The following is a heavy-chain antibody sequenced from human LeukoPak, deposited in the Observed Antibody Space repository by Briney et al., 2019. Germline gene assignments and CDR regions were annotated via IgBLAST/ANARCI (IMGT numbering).Heavy chain of an antibody. Sequence: ASVKVSCKTSGYTFTGYYIHWVRQAPGQGLEWMGWIRAYNGNTNYAQKFQGRVTMTTDTSASTAYMELRSLRSDDTAVYYCARGGTYSRGLLVYWGQGTLVTVSS. V-gene: IGHV1-18*04. D-gene: IGHD1-26*01. J-gene: IGHJ4*02. CDR1: GYTFTGYY. CDR3: ARGGTYSRGLLVY. CDR2: IRAYNGNT.